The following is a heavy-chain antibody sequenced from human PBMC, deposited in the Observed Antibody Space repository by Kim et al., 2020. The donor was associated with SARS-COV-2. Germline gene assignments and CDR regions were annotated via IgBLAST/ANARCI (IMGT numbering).Heavy chain of an antibody. J-gene: IGHJ4*02. V-gene: IGHV3-23*01. CDR2: TSGAGGGT. D-gene: IGHD6-25*01. Sequence: GGSLRLSCAASGFTFSRYDMNWVRQAPGKGLEWVSDTSGAGGGTYYADSVKGRFTISRDNSKNTLYMQMNSLRAEDTAVYYCAKDEGYGSGIDYFDSWGQGSLATVPS. CDR1: GFTFSRYD. CDR3: AKDEGYGSGIDYFDS.